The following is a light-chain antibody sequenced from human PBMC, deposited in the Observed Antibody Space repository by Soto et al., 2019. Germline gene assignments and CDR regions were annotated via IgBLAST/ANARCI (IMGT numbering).Light chain of an antibody. CDR2: RND. CDR3: AKWDDSLRVYV. Sequence: QSVLPQPPSASGTPGQRVTISCSTTNSRSGSNYVYWYQQLPGAAPKLLIYRNDQRPSGVPDRFSAYKSGTSASLAISGLRSEDEADYFCAKWDDSLRVYVFGSGTKVTVL. V-gene: IGLV1-47*01. CDR1: NSRSGSNY. J-gene: IGLJ1*01.